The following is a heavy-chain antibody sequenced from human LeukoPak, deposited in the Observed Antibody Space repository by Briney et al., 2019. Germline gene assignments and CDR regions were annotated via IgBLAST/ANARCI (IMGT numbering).Heavy chain of an antibody. CDR1: GGSISSSSYY. Sequence: SETLSLTCTVSGGSISSSSYYWGWIRQPPGKGLEWIGSIYYSGSTYYNPSLKSRVTISVDTSKNQFSLKLSSVTAADTAVYYCARERYGSGSPRVDYWGQGTLVTVSS. CDR2: IYYSGST. D-gene: IGHD3-10*01. CDR3: ARERYGSGSPRVDY. V-gene: IGHV4-39*07. J-gene: IGHJ4*02.